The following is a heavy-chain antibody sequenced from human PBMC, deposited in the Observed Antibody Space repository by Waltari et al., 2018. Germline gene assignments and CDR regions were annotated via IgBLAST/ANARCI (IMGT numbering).Heavy chain of an antibody. J-gene: IGHJ4*02. Sequence: EVQLVESGGGLVQPGGSLRLSCAASASTLRTYDLHWVRQVRGKGLEWVASIGAAGETKYLDSVKGRFTISRESAKNSLNLQMNSLTGGDTAVYHCARGDPTAGAIDYWGQGTLVTVSS. CDR2: IGAAGET. CDR1: ASTLRTYD. CDR3: ARGDPTAGAIDY. D-gene: IGHD3-9*01. V-gene: IGHV3-13*01.